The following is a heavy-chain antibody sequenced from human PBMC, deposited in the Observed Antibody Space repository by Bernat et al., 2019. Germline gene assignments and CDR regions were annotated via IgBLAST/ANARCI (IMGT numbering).Heavy chain of an antibody. V-gene: IGHV3-49*05. Sequence: EVQLVESGGGLVKPGRSLRLSCTASGFTFGDYAMSWFRQAPGKGLEWVGFIGSKAYGGTTEYAAYVKGRFTISRDDSKSIAYLQMNSLKTEDTAVYYCTRGRFLEWLSTPYYFDYWGQGTLVTVSS. D-gene: IGHD3-3*01. J-gene: IGHJ4*02. CDR1: GFTFGDYA. CDR2: IGSKAYGGTT. CDR3: TRGRFLEWLSTPYYFDY.